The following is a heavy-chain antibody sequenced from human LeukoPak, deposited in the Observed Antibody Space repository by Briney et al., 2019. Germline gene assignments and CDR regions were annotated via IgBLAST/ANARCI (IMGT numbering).Heavy chain of an antibody. D-gene: IGHD3-10*01. V-gene: IGHV3-23*01. Sequence: GGSLRLSCAASGFTFSNYEMNWVRQAPGKGLEWVSGISASGATTHYADSVKGQFTISRDNSKNTLYLQMNSLRAEDTAVYFCAKGAFSSAMSWFDPWGQGTLVTVSS. J-gene: IGHJ5*02. CDR2: ISASGATT. CDR3: AKGAFSSAMSWFDP. CDR1: GFTFSNYE.